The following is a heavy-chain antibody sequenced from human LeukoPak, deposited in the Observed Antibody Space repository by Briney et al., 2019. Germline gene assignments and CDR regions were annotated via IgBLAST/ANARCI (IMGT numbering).Heavy chain of an antibody. V-gene: IGHV4-39*01. CDR1: GGSINSSSYY. CDR3: ARQECSITICYFDY. Sequence: PSETLSLTCTVSGGSINSSSYYWGWIRQPPGKGLEWIGSIYYSGSTYYNPSLKSRVTISVDTSKNQFSLKLSSVTAADTAVYYCARQECSITICYFDYWGQGTLVTVSS. J-gene: IGHJ4*02. CDR2: IYYSGST. D-gene: IGHD2-2*01.